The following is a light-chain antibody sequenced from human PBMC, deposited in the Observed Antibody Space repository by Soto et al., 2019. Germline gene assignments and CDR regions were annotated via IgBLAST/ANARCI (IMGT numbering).Light chain of an antibody. CDR1: SSNIGSNT. CDR3: AAWDDGLNGHYV. CDR2: SNN. V-gene: IGLV1-44*01. J-gene: IGLJ1*01. Sequence: QSVLTQPPSASGTPGQRVTISCSGSSSNIGSNTVNWYQQLPGTAPKLLIYSNNQRPSGVPDRFSVSKSGTSASLAISGLQSEDEADYYCAAWDDGLNGHYVFGTGTKVTVL.